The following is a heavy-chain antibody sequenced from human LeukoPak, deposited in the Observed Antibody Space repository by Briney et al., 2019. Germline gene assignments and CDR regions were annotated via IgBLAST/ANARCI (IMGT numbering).Heavy chain of an antibody. CDR2: IYTSGST. D-gene: IGHD3-10*01. Sequence: SQTLSLTCTVSGGSISSGSYYWSWIRQPAGKGLEWIGRIYTSGSTNYNPSLKSRVTISVDTSKNQFSLKLSSVTGADTAVYYCARDRWFGELLPSYYYYMDVWGKGTTVTVSS. V-gene: IGHV4-61*02. J-gene: IGHJ6*03. CDR3: ARDRWFGELLPSYYYYMDV. CDR1: GGSISSGSYY.